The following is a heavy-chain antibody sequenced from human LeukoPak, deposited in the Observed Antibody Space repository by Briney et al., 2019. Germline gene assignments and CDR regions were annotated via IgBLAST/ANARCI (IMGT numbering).Heavy chain of an antibody. D-gene: IGHD4-11*01. CDR1: GFTFSSCG. CDR3: AKGVTYSFDY. Sequence: AGGSLRLSCAASGFTFSSCGMHWVRQAPGKGLEWVAFIRVDGSNKYYADSVKGRFTISRDNSKNTLYLQMNSLRAEDTSVYYCAKGVTYSFDYWGQGTLVTVSS. J-gene: IGHJ4*02. V-gene: IGHV3-30*02. CDR2: IRVDGSNK.